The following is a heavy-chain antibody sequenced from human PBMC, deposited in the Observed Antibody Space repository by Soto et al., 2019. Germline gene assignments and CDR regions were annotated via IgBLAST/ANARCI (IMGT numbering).Heavy chain of an antibody. V-gene: IGHV4-34*01. CDR1: GGSFSGYY. Sequence: SETLSLTCAVYGGSFSGYYWSWIRQPPGKGLEWIGEIHHSGSTNYIPSPKSRVTMSVDTSKNQFSLKLSSVTAADTAVYFCARGRAAAGTEGWFDPWGQGTLVTVSS. D-gene: IGHD6-13*01. CDR3: ARGRAAAGTEGWFDP. J-gene: IGHJ5*02. CDR2: IHHSGST.